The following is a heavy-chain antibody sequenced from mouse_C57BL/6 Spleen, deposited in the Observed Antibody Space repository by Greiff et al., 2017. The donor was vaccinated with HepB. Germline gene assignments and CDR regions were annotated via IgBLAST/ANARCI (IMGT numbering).Heavy chain of an antibody. CDR3: ASAYGNYFDY. CDR1: GFTFSSYG. D-gene: IGHD2-1*01. Sequence: EVMLVESGGDLVKPGGSLKLSCAASGFTFSSYGMSWVRQTPDKRLEWVATISSGGSYTYYPDSVKGRFTISRDNAKNTLYLHMSSLKSEDTAMYYCASAYGNYFDYWGQGTTLTVSS. CDR2: ISSGGSYT. V-gene: IGHV5-6*01. J-gene: IGHJ2*01.